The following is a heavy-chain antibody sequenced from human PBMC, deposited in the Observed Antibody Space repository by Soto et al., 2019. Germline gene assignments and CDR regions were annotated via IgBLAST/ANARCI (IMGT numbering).Heavy chain of an antibody. CDR2: ISGSGGGT. J-gene: IGHJ4*02. CDR1: GFTFSSYA. Sequence: EVQLLESGGGLVQPGGSLKLSCAASGFTFSSYAMSWVRQAPGKGREWVSAISGSGGGTYYADSVKGRFTISRDNSKTPRNRQMNSLRAEDTAVNYGAKDYAGVGAVADWGKGTLVTVSS. D-gene: IGHD6-19*01. CDR3: AKDYAGVGAVAD. V-gene: IGHV3-23*01.